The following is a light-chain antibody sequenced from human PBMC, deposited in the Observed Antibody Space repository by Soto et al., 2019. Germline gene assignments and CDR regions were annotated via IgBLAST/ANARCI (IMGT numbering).Light chain of an antibody. Sequence: QSALTQPPSASGSPGQSVTISCTGTSSDVGAYKYVSWYQQYPGKAPKLMIYEVSKRPSGVPALFSGSKSGNTASLTVSGLQSEDEADYYCTSYVGSDTGVFGGGTKLTVL. J-gene: IGLJ3*02. CDR2: EVS. V-gene: IGLV2-8*01. CDR3: TSYVGSDTGV. CDR1: SSDVGAYKY.